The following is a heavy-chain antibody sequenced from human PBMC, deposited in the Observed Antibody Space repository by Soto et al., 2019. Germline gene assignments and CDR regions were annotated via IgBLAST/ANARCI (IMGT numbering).Heavy chain of an antibody. V-gene: IGHV3-30*19. CDR2: TSYDGSNK. Sequence: QVQLVESGGGVVQPGTSLRLSCVGSGFTFRSYVIHWVRQAPGKGLEWVALTSYDGSNKYYDDSVKGRFTISRDNSRNTVALEMDSLRLDDKDLYYCARWGTTGGLDVWGQGTLVSVSP. CDR3: ARWGTTGGLDV. CDR1: GFTFRSYV. D-gene: IGHD3-16*01. J-gene: IGHJ4*02.